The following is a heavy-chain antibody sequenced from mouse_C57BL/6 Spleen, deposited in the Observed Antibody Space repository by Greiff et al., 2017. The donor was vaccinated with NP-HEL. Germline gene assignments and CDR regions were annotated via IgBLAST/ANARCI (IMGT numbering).Heavy chain of an antibody. J-gene: IGHJ2*01. CDR2: IDPSDSYT. CDR1: GYTFTSYW. Sequence: QVQLKQPGAELVRPGTSVKLSCKASGYTFTSYWMHWVKQRPGQGLEWIGVIDPSDSYTNYNQKFKGKATLTVDTSSSTAYMQLSSLTSEDSAVYYCAPGDGYSHYWGQGTTLTVSS. CDR3: APGDGYSHY. V-gene: IGHV1-59*01. D-gene: IGHD2-3*01.